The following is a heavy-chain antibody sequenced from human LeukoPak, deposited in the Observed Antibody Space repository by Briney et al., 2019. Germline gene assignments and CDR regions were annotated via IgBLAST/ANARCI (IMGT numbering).Heavy chain of an antibody. CDR1: GYTFTGYY. Sequence: AASVKVSCKASGYTFTGYYMHWVRQAPGQGLEWMGWINPNSGGTNYAQKFQGRVTMTRDTSISTAYMELSRLRSDDTAVYYCARSIRGRGSYPDYWGQGTLATVSS. D-gene: IGHD1-26*01. J-gene: IGHJ4*02. V-gene: IGHV1-2*02. CDR3: ARSIRGRGSYPDY. CDR2: INPNSGGT.